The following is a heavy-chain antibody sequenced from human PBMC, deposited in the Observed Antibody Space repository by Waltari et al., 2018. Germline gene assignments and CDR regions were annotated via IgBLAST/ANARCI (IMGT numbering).Heavy chain of an antibody. CDR2: IYHSGST. V-gene: IGHV4-38-2*01. Sequence: QVQLQESGPGLVKPSETLSLTCAVSGYSISSGYYWGWIRQPPGKGLEWIVSIYHSGSTYYNPSLKSRVTISVDTSKNQFSLKLSSVTAADTAVYYCARVLGYCSGGSCYDHFDYWGQGTLVTVSS. CDR1: GYSISSGYY. CDR3: ARVLGYCSGGSCYDHFDY. D-gene: IGHD2-15*01. J-gene: IGHJ4*02.